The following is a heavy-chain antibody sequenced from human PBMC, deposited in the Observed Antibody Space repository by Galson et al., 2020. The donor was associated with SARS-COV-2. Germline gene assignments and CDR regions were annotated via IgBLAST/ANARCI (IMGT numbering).Heavy chain of an antibody. D-gene: IGHD6-13*01. Sequence: GESLKISCAASGFTFSNFGMHWVRQAPGKGLEWVAVISTDGNNKYDSDSVKGRFTISRDNSNNPLYLHMNSLRPEDTAVYFCARSAYSSTWTLGDAFDVWGQGTLVTVSS. J-gene: IGHJ3*01. CDR2: ISTDGNNK. CDR1: GFTFSNFG. CDR3: ARSAYSSTWTLGDAFDV. V-gene: IGHV3-30*03.